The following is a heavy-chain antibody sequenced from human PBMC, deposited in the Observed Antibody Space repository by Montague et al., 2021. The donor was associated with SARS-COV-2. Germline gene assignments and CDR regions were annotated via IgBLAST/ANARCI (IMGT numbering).Heavy chain of an antibody. CDR2: FYSVGST. J-gene: IGHJ3*02. V-gene: IGHV4-59*02. CDR3: ARETMTADAFDI. CDR1: GASVGSSD. D-gene: IGHD1-14*01. Sequence: SETLSLTCTVSGASVGSSDWGWIRQSPGKGLEWIGYFYSVGSTDYNPSLKSRATISRDTSKNQFSLKVRPVTAADTAVYYCARETMTADAFDIWGQGTMVTVSS.